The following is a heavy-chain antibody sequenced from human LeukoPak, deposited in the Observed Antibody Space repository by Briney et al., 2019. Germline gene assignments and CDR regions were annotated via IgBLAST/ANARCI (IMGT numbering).Heavy chain of an antibody. J-gene: IGHJ4*02. V-gene: IGHV4-59*01. CDR3: ATTTVRGGYDY. D-gene: IGHD4-11*01. CDR2: IYYTGST. Sequence: SETLSLTCTVSGGSISSYYWSWIRQPPGKGLEWIGYIYYTGSTNYNPSLKSRVTISVDTSKNQFSLNLSSVTAADTAVYYCATTTVRGGYDYWGQGTLVTVSS. CDR1: GGSISSYY.